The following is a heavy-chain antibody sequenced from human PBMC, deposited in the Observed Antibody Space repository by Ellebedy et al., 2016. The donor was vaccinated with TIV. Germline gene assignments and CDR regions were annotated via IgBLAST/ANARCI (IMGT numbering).Heavy chain of an antibody. CDR2: ISSSSSTI. CDR1: GFTFSSYS. J-gene: IGHJ6*03. CDR3: ARRGEYYYYYYMDV. Sequence: GGSLRLSXAASGFTFSSYSMNWVRQAPGKGLEWVSYISSSSSTIYYADSVKGRFTISRDNAKNSLYLQMNSLRAEDTAVYYCARRGEYYYYYYMDVWGKGTTVTVSS. D-gene: IGHD3-10*01. V-gene: IGHV3-48*01.